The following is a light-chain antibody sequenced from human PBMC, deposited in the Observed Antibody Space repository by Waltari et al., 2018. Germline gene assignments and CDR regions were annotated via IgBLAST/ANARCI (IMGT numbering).Light chain of an antibody. Sequence: EIVLTQSPGTASLSPGERVTLSCRASQGVGCSRLAWYQQTPGQAPRLVIYRASRRATGIPDRFSGSGSGTDFSLTISRLEPEDFAVYYCQQHGTLPATFGQGTKVEIK. J-gene: IGKJ1*01. V-gene: IGKV3-20*01. CDR1: QGVGCSR. CDR2: RAS. CDR3: QQHGTLPAT.